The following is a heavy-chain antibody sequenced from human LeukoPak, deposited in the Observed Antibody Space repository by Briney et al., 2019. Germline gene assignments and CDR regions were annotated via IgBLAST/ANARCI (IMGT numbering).Heavy chain of an antibody. CDR2: IYSGGST. CDR1: GFTFSSYA. Sequence: GGSLRLSCAASGFTFSSYAMSWVRQAPGKGLEWVSVIYSGGSTYYADSVKGRFTISRDNSKNTLYLQMNSLRAEDTAVYYCASLIDYWGQGTLVTVSS. CDR3: ASLIDY. J-gene: IGHJ4*02. V-gene: IGHV3-66*02.